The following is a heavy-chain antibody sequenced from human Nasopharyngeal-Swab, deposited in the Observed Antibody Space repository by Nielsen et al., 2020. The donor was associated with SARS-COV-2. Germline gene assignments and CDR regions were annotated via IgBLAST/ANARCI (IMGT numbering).Heavy chain of an antibody. CDR3: ARVLRGVAARPLGFGYYYYYYMDD. D-gene: IGHD6-6*01. J-gene: IGHJ6*03. V-gene: IGHV4-34*01. Sequence: WIRQPPGKGLEWIGEINHSGSTNYNPSLKSRVTISVDTSKNQFSLKLSSVTAADTAVYYCARVLRGVAARPLGFGYYYYYYMDDWGKGTTVTVSS. CDR2: INHSGST.